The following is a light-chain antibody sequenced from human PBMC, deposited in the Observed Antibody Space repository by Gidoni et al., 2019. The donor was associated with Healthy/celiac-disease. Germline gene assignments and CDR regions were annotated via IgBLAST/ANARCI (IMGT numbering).Light chain of an antibody. CDR3: LQDYNYPRT. V-gene: IGKV1-6*01. Sequence: AIQMTQSPSSLSASVGDRVTITCRASQGIRNDLGWYQQKPGRAPKLLIYAASSLPSGVPSRFSGIGSGTDFTLTISSLQPEDFATYYCLQDYNYPRTFGQGTKVEIK. CDR1: QGIRND. CDR2: AAS. J-gene: IGKJ1*01.